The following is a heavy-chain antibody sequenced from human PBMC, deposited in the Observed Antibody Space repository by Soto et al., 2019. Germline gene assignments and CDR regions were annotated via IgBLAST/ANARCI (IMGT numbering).Heavy chain of an antibody. CDR3: ARGLLGFGSPYYFDY. Sequence: QVQLVQSGAEVKKPGASVKVSCKASGYIFTRYYMHWVRQAPGQGLEWMGIINPSGGSTSYTQKFQSRVTMTRDTSTSTVYMDLSSLRSEDTAVYYCARGLLGFGSPYYFDYWGQGTLVTVSS. D-gene: IGHD2-15*01. V-gene: IGHV1-46*01. J-gene: IGHJ4*02. CDR1: GYIFTRYY. CDR2: INPSGGST.